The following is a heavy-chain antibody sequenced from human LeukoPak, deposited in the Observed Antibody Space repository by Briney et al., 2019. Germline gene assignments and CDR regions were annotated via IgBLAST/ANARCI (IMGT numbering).Heavy chain of an antibody. CDR3: AKSSKWLVLDY. CDR2: ISYDGSNK. D-gene: IGHD6-19*01. Sequence: GGSLRLSCAASGSTFSSYGMHWVRQAPGKGLEWVAVISYDGSNKYYADSVKGRFTISRDNSKNTLYLQMNSLRAEDTAVYYCAKSSKWLVLDYWGQGTLVSVSS. V-gene: IGHV3-30*18. CDR1: GSTFSSYG. J-gene: IGHJ4*02.